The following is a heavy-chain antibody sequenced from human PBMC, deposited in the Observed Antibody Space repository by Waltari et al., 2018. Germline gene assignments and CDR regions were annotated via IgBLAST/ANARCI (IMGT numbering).Heavy chain of an antibody. CDR2: ISWDGGST. V-gene: IGHV3-43*01. CDR3: AKDLWFGDDY. Sequence: EVQLVESGGVVVQPGGSLRLSCAASGFTFDAYTMHWVRQAPGKGLEWVSLISWDGGSTYYADSVKGRFTISRDNSKNSLYLQMNSLRTEDTALYYCAKDLWFGDDYWGQGTLVTVSS. D-gene: IGHD3-10*01. CDR1: GFTFDAYT. J-gene: IGHJ4*02.